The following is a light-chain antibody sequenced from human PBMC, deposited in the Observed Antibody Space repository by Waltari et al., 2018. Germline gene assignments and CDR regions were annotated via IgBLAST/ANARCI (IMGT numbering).Light chain of an antibody. Sequence: QSALTQPASVSGSPGQSITISCTGDSSNIGKYTLISCYQLSPGKAPNLVIFEVYKRPSGASIRFSGAKSGNTASLTISGLQADDEGDYYCCSYAGGGSLIFGGGTKLTV. CDR1: SSNIGKYTL. CDR2: EVY. J-gene: IGLJ2*01. V-gene: IGLV2-23*02. CDR3: CSYAGGGSLI.